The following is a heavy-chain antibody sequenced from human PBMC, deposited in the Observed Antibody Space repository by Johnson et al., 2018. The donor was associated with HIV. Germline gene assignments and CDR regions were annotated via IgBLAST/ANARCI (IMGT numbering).Heavy chain of an antibody. Sequence: EVLLLESGGGVVRPGGSLRLSCAASGFTFDNYAMSWVRQAPGKGLEWVANINVDGSQTYYLDSVQGRFTISRDNVNNSVFLLLNSLRVEDTAVYFCAKGPVDYGGNYDGFGIWGPGTMVTVSS. D-gene: IGHD4-23*01. CDR2: INVDGSQT. V-gene: IGHV3-7*01. J-gene: IGHJ3*02. CDR1: GFTFDNYA. CDR3: AKGPVDYGGNYDGFGI.